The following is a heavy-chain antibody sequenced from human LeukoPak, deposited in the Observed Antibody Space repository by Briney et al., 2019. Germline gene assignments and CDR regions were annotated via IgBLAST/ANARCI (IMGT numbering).Heavy chain of an antibody. CDR2: INHSGET. CDR1: DGSLNNYY. D-gene: IGHD1-26*01. CDR3: ARGPGSGSYYAWFDS. Sequence: SETLSLTCAVYDGSLNNYYWNWIRQPPGKGLEWIGEINHSGETYYNPSLKSRVTISVDTSKNQISLSVNSVTAADTAVYFCARGPGSGSYYAWFDSWGQGTLVTLS. J-gene: IGHJ5*01. V-gene: IGHV4-34*01.